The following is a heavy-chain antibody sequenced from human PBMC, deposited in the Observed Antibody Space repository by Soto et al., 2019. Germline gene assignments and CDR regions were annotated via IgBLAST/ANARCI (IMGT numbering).Heavy chain of an antibody. J-gene: IGHJ4*02. V-gene: IGHV3-21*02. CDR2: ISRVSTYI. CDR1: GFTFSSYS. CDR3: ARVAGVYFWTNFDS. D-gene: IGHD3-3*01. Sequence: EVQLVESGGGLVKPGGSLRLSCAASGFTFSSYSMTWVRQAPGKGPEWVSSISRVSTYIYDADSVKGRFTISRDNAKNSMYLHMNSLRVEDTAVYYCARVAGVYFWTNFDSWGQGTQVTVSS.